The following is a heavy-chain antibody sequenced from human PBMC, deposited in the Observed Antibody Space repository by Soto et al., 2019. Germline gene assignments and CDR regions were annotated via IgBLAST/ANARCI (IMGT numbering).Heavy chain of an antibody. J-gene: IGHJ4*02. CDR2: ISYDGSNK. Sequence: GGSLRLSCAASGFTFSSYGMHWVRQAPGKGLEWVAVISYDGSNKYYADSVKGRFTISRDNSKNTLYLQMNSLRAEDTAVYYCAKLGYYYDGWGQYYFDYWGQGTLVTVSS. CDR3: AKLGYYYDGWGQYYFDY. D-gene: IGHD3-22*01. V-gene: IGHV3-30*18. CDR1: GFTFSSYG.